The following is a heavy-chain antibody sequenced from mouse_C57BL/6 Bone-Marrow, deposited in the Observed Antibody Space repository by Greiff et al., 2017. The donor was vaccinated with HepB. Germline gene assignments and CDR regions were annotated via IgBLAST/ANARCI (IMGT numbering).Heavy chain of an antibody. Sequence: VQLQQPGAELVKPGASVKLSCKASGYTFTSYWMQWVKQRPGQGLEWIGEIDPSDSYTNYNQKFKGKATLTVDTSSSTAYMQLSSLTSEDSAVYYCARGDNWAWFAYWGQGTLVTVSA. J-gene: IGHJ3*01. CDR2: IDPSDSYT. D-gene: IGHD4-1*01. V-gene: IGHV1-50*01. CDR1: GYTFTSYW. CDR3: ARGDNWAWFAY.